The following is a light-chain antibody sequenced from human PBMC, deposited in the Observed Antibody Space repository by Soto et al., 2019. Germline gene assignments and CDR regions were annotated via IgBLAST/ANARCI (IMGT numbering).Light chain of an antibody. CDR3: QQYNNYMLT. CDR1: QSISSC. Sequence: DIQMTQSPSTLSASVGDRVTITCRASQSISSCLAWYQQKPGKVPKLLIYDASTLESGVPSRFSGSGSGTEFTLAISSLQPDDFATYYCQQYNNYMLTFGGGTKVEIK. CDR2: DAS. V-gene: IGKV1-5*01. J-gene: IGKJ4*01.